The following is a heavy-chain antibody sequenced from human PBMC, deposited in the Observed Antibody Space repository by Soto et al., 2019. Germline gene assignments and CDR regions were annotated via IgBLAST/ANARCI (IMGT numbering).Heavy chain of an antibody. D-gene: IGHD3-16*01. Sequence: QVQLVESGGGVVQPGRSLRVSCAASGFTFSSHGMHWVRQAPGKGLEWVAVIWYDGSNKYYGESVKGRFIISRDNSKNTVDLQMNSLRAEDTAISYWARWGPDKVLDYWGEGTLVTVSS. V-gene: IGHV3-33*01. J-gene: IGHJ4*02. CDR3: ARWGPDKVLDY. CDR2: IWYDGSNK. CDR1: GFTFSSHG.